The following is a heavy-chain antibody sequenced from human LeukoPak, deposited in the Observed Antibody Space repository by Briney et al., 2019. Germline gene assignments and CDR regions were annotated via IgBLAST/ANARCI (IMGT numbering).Heavy chain of an antibody. Sequence: GASVKVSCKASGYTFTSYDINWVRQATGQGLEWMGWMNPNSGNTGYAQKFQGRVTMTRNTFISTAYMELSSLRSEDTAVYYCARWMATIEQYYYYMDVWGKGTTVTVSS. J-gene: IGHJ6*03. D-gene: IGHD5-24*01. CDR1: GYTFTSYD. V-gene: IGHV1-8*01. CDR3: ARWMATIEQYYYYMDV. CDR2: MNPNSGNT.